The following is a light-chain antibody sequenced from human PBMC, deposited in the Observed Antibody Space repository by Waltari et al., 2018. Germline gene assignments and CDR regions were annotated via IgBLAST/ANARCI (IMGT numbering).Light chain of an antibody. CDR3: QSYDRTDWV. V-gene: IGLV6-57*02. CDR1: GGSIATHH. J-gene: IGLJ3*02. Sequence: KFMLTQPHSVSASPGTTVTFSSTGSGGSIATHHVQWYQQRPGSAPILLIFEDYQRPSGIPGRFSGSIDTSSNSASLTISGLKTEDEADYFCQSYDRTDWVFGGGTKLTVL. CDR2: EDY.